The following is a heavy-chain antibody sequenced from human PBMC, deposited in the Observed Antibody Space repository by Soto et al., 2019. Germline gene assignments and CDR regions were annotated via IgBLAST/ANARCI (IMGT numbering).Heavy chain of an antibody. D-gene: IGHD3-10*01. CDR1: GGTFSSYA. CDR2: IIPMYGPA. J-gene: IGHJ5*02. CDR3: ARVTSMVRGVIDNGFDP. V-gene: IGHV1-69*01. Sequence: QVPLVQSGAEVKKPGSSVTVSCKASGGTFSSYAIHWVRQAPGQGLEWMGGIIPMYGPAKYAQRFQGRVTITADESTTTVYMALTILTSQDTAVYYCARVTSMVRGVIDNGFDPWGHGTLVTVSS.